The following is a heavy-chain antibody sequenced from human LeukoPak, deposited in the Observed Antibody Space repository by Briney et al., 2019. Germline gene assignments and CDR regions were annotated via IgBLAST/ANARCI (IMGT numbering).Heavy chain of an antibody. CDR2: IYTSGST. D-gene: IGHD2-2*01. CDR1: GGSISSGSYY. V-gene: IGHV4-61*02. Sequence: SQTLSLTCTVSGGSISSGSYYWSWIRQPAGKGLEWIGRIYTSGSTNYNPSLKSRVTISVDTSKNQFSLKLSSVTAADTAVYYCARDHQDNVVVPAAKEYYYYYYMDVWGKGTTVTVSS. J-gene: IGHJ6*03. CDR3: ARDHQDNVVVPAAKEYYYYYYMDV.